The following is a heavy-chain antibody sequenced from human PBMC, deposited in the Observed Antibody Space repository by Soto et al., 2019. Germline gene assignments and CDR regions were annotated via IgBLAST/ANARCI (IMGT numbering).Heavy chain of an antibody. V-gene: IGHV1-3*01. CDR3: ARDGVEATPYYYYGMDV. J-gene: IGHJ6*02. CDR2: INAGNGNT. D-gene: IGHD1-26*01. Sequence: ASVKVSCKASGYTFTSYAMHWVRQAPGQRLEWMGWINAGNGNTKYSQKFQGRVTMTRDTSTSTVYMELSSLRSEDTAVYYCARDGVEATPYYYYGMDVWGQGTTVTVSS. CDR1: GYTFTSYA.